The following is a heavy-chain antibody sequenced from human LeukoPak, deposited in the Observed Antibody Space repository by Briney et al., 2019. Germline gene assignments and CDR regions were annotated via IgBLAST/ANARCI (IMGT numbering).Heavy chain of an antibody. CDR2: ISWNSGSI. D-gene: IGHD1-26*01. CDR3: AKDKGSGSGSYLVDAFDI. J-gene: IGHJ3*02. V-gene: IGHV3-9*03. CDR1: GFTFDDYA. Sequence: GRSLRLSCAASGFTFDDYAMHWVRQAPGKGLEWVSGISWNSGSIGYADSVKGRFTISRDNAKNSLYLQMNSLRAEDMALYYCAKDKGSGSGSYLVDAFDIWGQGTMVTVSS.